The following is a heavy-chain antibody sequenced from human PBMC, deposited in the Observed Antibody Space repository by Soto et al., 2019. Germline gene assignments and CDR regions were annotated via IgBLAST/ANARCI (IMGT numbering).Heavy chain of an antibody. CDR2: INPSGGST. CDR3: ARDLTMVRGVPLEDYYYYGMDV. CDR1: GGTFSSYA. J-gene: IGHJ6*02. D-gene: IGHD3-10*01. Sequence: ASVKVSCKASGGTFSSYAISWVRQAPGQGLEWMGIINPSGGSTSYAQKFQGRVTMTRDTSTSTVYMELSSLRSEDTAVYYCARDLTMVRGVPLEDYYYYGMDVWGQGTTVTVSS. V-gene: IGHV1-46*01.